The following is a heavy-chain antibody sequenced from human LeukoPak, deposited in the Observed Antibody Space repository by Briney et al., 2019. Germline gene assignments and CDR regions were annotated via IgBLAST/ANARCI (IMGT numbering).Heavy chain of an antibody. V-gene: IGHV4-34*01. D-gene: IGHD3-10*01. Sequence: SETLSLTCAVYGGSFNGYYWSWIRQPPGKGLEWIGEINHSGSTNYSPSLKSRVTLSVDTSKNQFSLKLSSVTAADTAVYYCARHDYYGSGSYYLFDYWGQGTLVTVSS. CDR3: ARHDYYGSGSYYLFDY. CDR2: INHSGST. J-gene: IGHJ4*02. CDR1: GGSFNGYY.